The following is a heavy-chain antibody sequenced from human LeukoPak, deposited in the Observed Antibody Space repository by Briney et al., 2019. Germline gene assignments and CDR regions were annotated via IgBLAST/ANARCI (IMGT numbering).Heavy chain of an antibody. D-gene: IGHD6-6*01. Sequence: SETLSLTCTVSGGSISSSSYYWGWIRQPPGEGLEWIGYIYYSGSTKYNPSLKSRVTISVDTSKNQFSLRLSPVTAADTAVYYCARDWGVSARPGYMDVWGKGTTVTVSS. CDR1: GGSISSSSYY. V-gene: IGHV4-61*01. J-gene: IGHJ6*03. CDR3: ARDWGVSARPGYMDV. CDR2: IYYSGST.